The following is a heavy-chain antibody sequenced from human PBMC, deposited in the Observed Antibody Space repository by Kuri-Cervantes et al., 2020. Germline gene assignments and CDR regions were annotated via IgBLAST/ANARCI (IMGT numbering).Heavy chain of an antibody. CDR3: ARNITMDV. Sequence: GESLKISCAASGFTFSGYWMSWVRQAPGKGLEWVANIKQDGSEKYYVDSVKGRFTISRDNAKNSLYLQMNSLRAEDTAVYYCARNITMDVWGQGTTVTVSS. D-gene: IGHD1-14*01. J-gene: IGHJ6*02. CDR2: IKQDGSEK. CDR1: GFTFSGYW. V-gene: IGHV3-7*01.